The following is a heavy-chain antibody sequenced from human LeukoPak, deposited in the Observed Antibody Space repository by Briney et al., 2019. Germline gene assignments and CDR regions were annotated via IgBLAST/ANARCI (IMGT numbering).Heavy chain of an antibody. V-gene: IGHV3-48*01. J-gene: IGHJ4*02. CDR1: GFTFNTYD. D-gene: IGHD3-22*01. CDR2: ITSSSSNI. Sequence: PGGSLRLSCAASGFTFNTYDINWVRQAPGKGLEWVSYITSSSSNIYYADSVKGRFTISRDNAKNSLYLQMNSLRAEDTAVYYCARDQYYYDSSGYSYWGQGTLVTVSS. CDR3: ARDQYYYDSSGYSY.